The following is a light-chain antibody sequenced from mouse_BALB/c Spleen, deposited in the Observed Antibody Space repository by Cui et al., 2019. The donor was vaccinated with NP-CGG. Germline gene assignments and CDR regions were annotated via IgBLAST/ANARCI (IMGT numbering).Light chain of an antibody. V-gene: IGLV1*01. CDR1: TGAVTTSNY. J-gene: IGLJ1*01. CDR2: GTN. Sequence: QAVVTQVSALLTSPGVTVPLTCRSSTGAVTTSNYANWVQEKPDHLFTGLIGGTNNRAPGVPARFSGSLIGDKAALTITGAQTEDEAIYFCALWCSNHWVFGGGTKLTVL. CDR3: ALWCSNHWV.